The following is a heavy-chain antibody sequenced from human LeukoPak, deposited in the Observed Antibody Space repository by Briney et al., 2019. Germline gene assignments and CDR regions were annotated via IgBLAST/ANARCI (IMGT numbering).Heavy chain of an antibody. CDR1: GYSFTSYW. CDR3: ARLAYCGADCYSRAWDHYYWYFDL. D-gene: IGHD2-21*02. J-gene: IGHJ2*01. CDR2: IYPGDSDT. Sequence: GESLKISCKGSGYSFTSYWVGWVRQMPGKGLEWMGIIYPGDSDTRYSPSFQGQVTISADKSISTAYLQWSSLKASDTAMYYCARLAYCGADCYSRAWDHYYWYFDLWGRGTLVTVSS. V-gene: IGHV5-51*01.